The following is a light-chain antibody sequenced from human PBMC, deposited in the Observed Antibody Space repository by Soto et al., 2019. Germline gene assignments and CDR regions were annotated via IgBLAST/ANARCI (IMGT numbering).Light chain of an antibody. J-gene: IGKJ1*01. CDR2: KAS. Sequence: DIQMTQSPSTLSASVGDRATITCRASQSISSWLAWYQQKPGKAPKLLIYKASSLESGVPSRFSGSGSGTEFTLTISSLQPYDFATYYCQQYNSYPWTFGQGTKVEIK. CDR1: QSISSW. CDR3: QQYNSYPWT. V-gene: IGKV1-5*03.